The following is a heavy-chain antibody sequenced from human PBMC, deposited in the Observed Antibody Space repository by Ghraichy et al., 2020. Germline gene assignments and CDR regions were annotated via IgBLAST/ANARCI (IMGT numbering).Heavy chain of an antibody. V-gene: IGHV3-23*01. CDR2: ISGSGDST. Sequence: GGSLRLSCAASGFTFRNHAMSWVRQAPGKGLEWVSSISGSGDSTYYADSVKGRFTISRDNSKNTLYLQMNSLRAEDTAVFFCAKDRQPNKIEVVPSASDYWGQGTLVTVSS. CDR1: GFTFRNHA. J-gene: IGHJ4*02. CDR3: AKDRQPNKIEVVPSASDY. D-gene: IGHD2-2*01.